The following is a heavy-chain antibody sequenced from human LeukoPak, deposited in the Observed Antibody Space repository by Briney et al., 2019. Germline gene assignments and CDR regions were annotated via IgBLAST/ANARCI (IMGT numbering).Heavy chain of an antibody. Sequence: ALVKVSCKASGYTFTSYDINWVRQATGQGLEWMGWMNPNSGNTGYAQKFQGRVTMTRNTSISTAYMELSSLRSEDTAVYYCARKYCSSTSCYYYYGMDVWGQGTTVTVSS. CDR1: GYTFTSYD. CDR3: ARKYCSSTSCYYYYGMDV. CDR2: MNPNSGNT. D-gene: IGHD2-2*01. V-gene: IGHV1-8*01. J-gene: IGHJ6*02.